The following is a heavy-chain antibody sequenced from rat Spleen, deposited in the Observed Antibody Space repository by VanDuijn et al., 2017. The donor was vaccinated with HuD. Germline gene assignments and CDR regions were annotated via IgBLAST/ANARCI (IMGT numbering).Heavy chain of an antibody. V-gene: IGHV5-20*01. Sequence: EVQLVESGGGLVQPGRSMKLSCAASGFTFSNYNMAWVRQAPKKGLEWVASISYDGGNTYYRDSVKGRFTISRDNAKSSLYLQMDSLRSEDTSTYYCAKDWYYFDYWGQGVMVTVSS. CDR1: GFTFSNYN. J-gene: IGHJ2*01. CDR3: AKDWYYFDY. CDR2: ISYDGGNT.